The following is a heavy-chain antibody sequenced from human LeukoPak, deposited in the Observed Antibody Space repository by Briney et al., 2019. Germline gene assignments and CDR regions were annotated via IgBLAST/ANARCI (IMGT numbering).Heavy chain of an antibody. V-gene: IGHV3-30*18. CDR3: AKDRGSRSAAYGIDV. CDR1: GFTFSSYG. D-gene: IGHD1-26*01. Sequence: GRSLRLSCAASGFTFSSYGMHWVRQAPGKGLEWVALISFDGVKTDYADSVKGRFTISRDSSQNTLYLQMNSLRAEDTAVYYCAKDRGSRSAAYGIDVWGQGTTVTVSS. J-gene: IGHJ6*02. CDR2: ISFDGVKT.